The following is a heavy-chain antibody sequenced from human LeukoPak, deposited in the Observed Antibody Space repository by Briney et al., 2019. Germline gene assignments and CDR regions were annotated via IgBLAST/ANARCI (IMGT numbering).Heavy chain of an antibody. J-gene: IGHJ5*02. CDR1: GGSISSYY. CDR2: IYYSGST. D-gene: IGHD2-2*01. CDR3: ARGDQLLWDNWFDP. Sequence: PSETLSLTCTVSGGSISSYYWSWIPQPPGKRLEWIGYIYYSGSTNYNPSLKSRVTISVDTCKNQFSLKLSSVTAADTAVYYCARGDQLLWDNWFDPWGQGTLVTVSS. V-gene: IGHV4-59*01.